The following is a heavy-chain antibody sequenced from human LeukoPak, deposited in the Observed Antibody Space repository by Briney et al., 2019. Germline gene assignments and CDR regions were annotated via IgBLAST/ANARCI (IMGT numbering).Heavy chain of an antibody. Sequence: GGSLRLSCAASGFTFSSYSMNWVRQAPGKGLEWVSYISSSSSTIYYADSVKGRFTISRDNAKNSLYLQMNSLRAEDTAVYYCARGVRLPAAPLYYYYYMDVWGQGTLVTVSS. CDR3: ARGVRLPAAPLYYYYYMDV. D-gene: IGHD2-2*01. V-gene: IGHV3-48*01. CDR2: ISSSSSTI. J-gene: IGHJ6*03. CDR1: GFTFSSYS.